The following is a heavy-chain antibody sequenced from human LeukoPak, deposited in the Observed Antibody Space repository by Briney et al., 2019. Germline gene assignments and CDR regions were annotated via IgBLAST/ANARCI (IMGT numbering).Heavy chain of an antibody. CDR2: IYYSGSA. Sequence: SETLSLTCTVSGGSIGNYYWTWIRQPPGKGLEWIGSIYYSGSAYYNPSLKSRVTISVDTSKNQFSLKLSSVTAADTAVYYCARLRDWYFDYWGQGTLVTVSS. CDR1: GGSIGNYY. J-gene: IGHJ4*02. V-gene: IGHV4-59*05. CDR3: ARLRDWYFDY. D-gene: IGHD2-15*01.